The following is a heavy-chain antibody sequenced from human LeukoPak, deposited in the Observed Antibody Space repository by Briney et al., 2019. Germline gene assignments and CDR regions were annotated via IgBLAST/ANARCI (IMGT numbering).Heavy chain of an antibody. J-gene: IGHJ5*02. CDR1: GFTFSTYG. Sequence: QPGGSLRLSCAASGFTFSTYGMHWVRQAPGKGLEWVAFIRYDGRNKYYADSVKGRFTISRDNSKNSLYLQMNSLRAEDTAVYYCARDCDDSSGCSWGQGTLVTVSS. CDR3: ARDCDDSSGCS. CDR2: IRYDGRNK. D-gene: IGHD3-22*01. V-gene: IGHV3-30*02.